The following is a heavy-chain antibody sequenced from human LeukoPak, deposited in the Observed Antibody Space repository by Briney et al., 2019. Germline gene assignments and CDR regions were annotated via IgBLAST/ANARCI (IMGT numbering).Heavy chain of an antibody. CDR2: INPSGGST. V-gene: IGHV1-46*01. Sequence: ASVKVSCKASGYTFTSYYMHWVRQAPGQGLEWMGIINPSGGSTSYAQKFQGRVTMTRDTSTSTVYMELSSLRSEDTAVYYCARDQEDGYSGYSSFDYWGQGTLVTVSS. CDR3: ARDQEDGYSGYSSFDY. D-gene: IGHD3-22*01. J-gene: IGHJ4*02. CDR1: GYTFTSYY.